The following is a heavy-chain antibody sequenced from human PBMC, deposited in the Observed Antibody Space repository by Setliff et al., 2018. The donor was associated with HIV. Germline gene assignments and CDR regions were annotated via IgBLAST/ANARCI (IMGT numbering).Heavy chain of an antibody. CDR3: ARGKRWLQPYYLDY. CDR2: IIPLLGIA. V-gene: IGHV1-69*10. J-gene: IGHJ4*02. CDR1: GVTFGSYA. Sequence: SVKVSCKASGVTFGSYAVSWVRQAPGQGLEWMGGIIPLLGIANYAEKFQGRVTITADKSTTTVFMELSSLRSEDTAVYYCARGKRWLQPYYLDYWGQGTLVTVSS. D-gene: IGHD5-18*01.